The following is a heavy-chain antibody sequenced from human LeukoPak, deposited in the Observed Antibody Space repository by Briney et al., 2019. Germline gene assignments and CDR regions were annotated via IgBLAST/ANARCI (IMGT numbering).Heavy chain of an antibody. V-gene: IGHV4-39*07. D-gene: IGHD3-22*01. CDR1: GGSISSSSYY. Sequence: SETLSLTCTVSGGSISSSSYYWGWIRQPPGKGLEWIGEINHSGSTNYNPSLKSRVTISVDTSKNQFSLKLSSVTAADTTVYYCARGNYYDSSGYYGYWGQGTLVTVSS. CDR3: ARGNYYDSSGYYGY. CDR2: INHSGST. J-gene: IGHJ4*02.